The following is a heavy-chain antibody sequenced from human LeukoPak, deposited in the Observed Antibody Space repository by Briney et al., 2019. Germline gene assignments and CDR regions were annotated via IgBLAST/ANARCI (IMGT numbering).Heavy chain of an antibody. Sequence: PGGSLRLSCTASGFTFDDYAVTWVRQAPGKGLEWVSILYSSGSGYYADSVKGRFTISRDNSKNTLYLQLNTLRTEDTAVYYCAKGWGSYFRAGLDYWGQGTLVTVSS. CDR1: GFTFDDYA. CDR2: LYSSGSG. J-gene: IGHJ4*02. CDR3: AKGWGSYFRAGLDY. V-gene: IGHV3-23*05. D-gene: IGHD1-26*01.